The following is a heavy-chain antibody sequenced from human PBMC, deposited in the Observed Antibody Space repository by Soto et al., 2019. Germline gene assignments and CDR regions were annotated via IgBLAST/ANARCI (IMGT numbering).Heavy chain of an antibody. J-gene: IGHJ4*02. V-gene: IGHV2-5*02. CDR2: ISWDGEK. CDR1: GFSLNTRGVG. CDR3: AHRLVDLLAGHYYFYY. D-gene: IGHD3-9*01. Sequence: SGPTLVNPTQTLTLTCTFSGFSLNTRGVGVGWIRQPPGKALEWLALISWDGEKRYSPSLKSRLTITKDTSENQVVLTMTNMDPVDTATYYCAHRLVDLLAGHYYFYYWGPGTLVSV.